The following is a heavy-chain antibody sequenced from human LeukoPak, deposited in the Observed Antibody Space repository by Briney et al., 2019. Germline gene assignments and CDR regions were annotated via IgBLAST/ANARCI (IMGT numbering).Heavy chain of an antibody. J-gene: IGHJ6*03. CDR1: GGSISSSSYY. D-gene: IGHD3-10*01. CDR3: ARVFDSGSQAYFYYMDV. CDR2: IYYSGST. Sequence: SETLSLTCTVSGGSISSSSYYWGWIRQPPGKGLEWIGSIYYSGSTYYNPSLKSRVTMSVDTSKNQFSLKVSSVTAADTAVYYCARVFDSGSQAYFYYMDVWGKGTTVTIFS. V-gene: IGHV4-39*07.